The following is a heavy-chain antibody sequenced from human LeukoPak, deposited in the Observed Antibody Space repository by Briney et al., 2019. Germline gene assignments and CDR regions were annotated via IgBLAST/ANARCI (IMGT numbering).Heavy chain of an antibody. CDR3: AREEAAAGRGSDY. CDR1: GGSISSDSYY. J-gene: IGHJ4*02. Sequence: PSETLSLTCTVSGGSISSDSYYWGWIRQPPGKGLEWIGNIYHRGSTHYKPSLKSRATISVDTSKNQFSLNLTSVTAADTAVYYCAREEAAAGRGSDYWGQGTQVTVSS. CDR2: IYHRGST. D-gene: IGHD6-13*01. V-gene: IGHV4-39*07.